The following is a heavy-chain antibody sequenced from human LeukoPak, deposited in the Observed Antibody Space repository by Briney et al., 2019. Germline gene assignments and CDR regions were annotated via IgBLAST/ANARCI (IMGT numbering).Heavy chain of an antibody. V-gene: IGHV4-34*01. J-gene: IGHJ4*02. Sequence: SETLSLTCAVYGGSFSGYYWSWIRQPPGKGLEWIGEINHSGSTNYNPSLKSRVTISVDTSKNQFSLKLSSVTAADTAVYYCARGNATVVSSLYYFDYWGQGTLVTVSS. CDR3: ARGNATVVSSLYYFDY. D-gene: IGHD4-23*01. CDR2: INHSGST. CDR1: GGSFSGYY.